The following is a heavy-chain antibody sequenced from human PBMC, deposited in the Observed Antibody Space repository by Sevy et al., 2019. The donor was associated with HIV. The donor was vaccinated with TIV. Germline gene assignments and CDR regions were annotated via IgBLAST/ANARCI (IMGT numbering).Heavy chain of an antibody. CDR2: LSFGCGKI. V-gene: IGHV3-23*01. J-gene: IGHJ4*02. D-gene: IGHD2-8*01. CDR1: GFNFNIYS. Sequence: GGSLRLSCAVSGFNFNIYSMSWVRQAPGKGLEWVSTLSFGCGKINYADSVKGRFIISRADYKNTLYLQMNSMRAEDTAVYFCARAGCTRPHDYWGQGTLVTVSS. CDR3: ARAGCTRPHDY.